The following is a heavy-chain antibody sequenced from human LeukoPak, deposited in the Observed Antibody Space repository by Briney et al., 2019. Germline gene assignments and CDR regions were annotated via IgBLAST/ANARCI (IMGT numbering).Heavy chain of an antibody. J-gene: IGHJ4*02. CDR3: ARAHTAPYFDWLLWNYFDY. V-gene: IGHV3-7*01. D-gene: IGHD3-9*01. Sequence: GGSLRLSCAASGFTFSSYWMSWVRQAPGKGLEWVANIKQDGSEKYYVDPVEGRFTISRDNAKNSLYLQMNSLRAEDTAVYYCARAHTAPYFDWLLWNYFDYWGQGTLVTVSS. CDR1: GFTFSSYW. CDR2: IKQDGSEK.